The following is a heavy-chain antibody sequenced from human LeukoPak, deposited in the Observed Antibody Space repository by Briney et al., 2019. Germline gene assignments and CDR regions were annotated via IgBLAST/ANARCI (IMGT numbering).Heavy chain of an antibody. CDR3: ARGPWGVYGMDV. CDR1: GGSISSYY. J-gene: IGHJ6*02. CDR2: IYSGGST. V-gene: IGHV3-53*01. Sequence: ETLSLTCTVSGGSISSYYWSWVRQAPGKGLEWVSVIYSGGSTYYADSVKGRFTISRDNSKNTLYLQMNSLGAEDTAVYYCARGPWGVYGMDVWGQGTTVTVSS. D-gene: IGHD3-10*01.